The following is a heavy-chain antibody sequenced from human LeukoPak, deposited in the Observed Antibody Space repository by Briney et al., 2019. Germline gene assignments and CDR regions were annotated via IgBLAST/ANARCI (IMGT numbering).Heavy chain of an antibody. CDR3: ARTPLVRYFDC. V-gene: IGHV3-23*01. CDR1: GFTFSSYA. J-gene: IGHJ4*02. Sequence: GGSLRLSCAASGFTFSSYAMSWVRQAPGKGLEWVSGVSGSGGITYYADSVKGRLTISRDNSKNTLYLQMNSLRAEDTALYYCARTPLVRYFDCWGQGTLVTVSS. D-gene: IGHD2-2*01. CDR2: VSGSGGIT.